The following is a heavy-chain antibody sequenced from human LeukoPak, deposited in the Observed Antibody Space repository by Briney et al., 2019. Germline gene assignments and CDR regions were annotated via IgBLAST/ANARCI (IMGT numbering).Heavy chain of an antibody. J-gene: IGHJ1*01. D-gene: IGHD2-2*01. V-gene: IGHV3-64*01. CDR2: ISRSGDDT. Sequence: PGGSLRLSCAASGFAFSSYAMHWVRLTPGKGLEFVSAISRSGDDTSYGNDVKGRFTISRDNIKSTVDLEMGSLRVDDTGIYYCARIPEYWGQGTVVTVSS. CDR1: GFAFSSYA. CDR3: ARIPEY.